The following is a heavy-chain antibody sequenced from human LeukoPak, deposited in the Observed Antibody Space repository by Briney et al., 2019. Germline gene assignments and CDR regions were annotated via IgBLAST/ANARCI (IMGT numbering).Heavy chain of an antibody. Sequence: GGSLRLSCAASKFIFSDYGMHWVRQAPGKGLEWVAFIWYDGSDEYYADSVKGRLTISRDNSKNTLYLQMNSLTTEGTAVYYCAKGGGELGSGSLDYWGQGTLVTVSS. D-gene: IGHD3-10*01. CDR3: AKGGGELGSGSLDY. CDR1: KFIFSDYG. CDR2: IWYDGSDE. J-gene: IGHJ4*02. V-gene: IGHV3-30*02.